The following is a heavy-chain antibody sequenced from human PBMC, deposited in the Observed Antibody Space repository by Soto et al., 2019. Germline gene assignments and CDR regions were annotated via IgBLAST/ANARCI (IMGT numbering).Heavy chain of an antibody. CDR2: VSDEADHK. CDR3: AASLEWTLSWIED. D-gene: IGHD3-3*01. CDR1: GYTFTSYA. Sequence: RVLRLSCAASGYTFTSYAMHCVRQAPAKGLEWEALVSDEADHKHYVDSVKGRFIISRDNAKNTLYLQLNSLRAEQTAVYYCAASLEWTLSWIEDWGQGA. V-gene: IGHV3-30*04. J-gene: IGHJ4*02.